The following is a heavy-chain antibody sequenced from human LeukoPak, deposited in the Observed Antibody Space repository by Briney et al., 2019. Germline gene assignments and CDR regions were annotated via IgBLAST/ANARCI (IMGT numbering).Heavy chain of an antibody. V-gene: IGHV4-39*07. CDR2: IYYSGST. CDR3: ARARIGFCSGPTCYGGFSFDY. CDR1: GGSISSSSYY. Sequence: SETLSLTCTVSGGSISSSSYYWGWIRQPPGKGLEWIGSIYYSGSTYYNPSLKSRVTISVDTSKNQFSLKLSSVTAADTAVYFCARARIGFCSGPTCYGGFSFDYWGQGTLVTVSS. D-gene: IGHD2-2*01. J-gene: IGHJ4*02.